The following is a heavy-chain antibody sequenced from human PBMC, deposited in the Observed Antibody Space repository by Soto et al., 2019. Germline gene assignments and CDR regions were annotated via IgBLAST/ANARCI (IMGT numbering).Heavy chain of an antibody. CDR3: AHRRGRGELLP. CDR2: IYWDDNK. V-gene: IGHV2-5*02. D-gene: IGHD1-26*01. Sequence: QITLKESGPTLVKPTQTLTLTCTFSGFSLSTSGLGVVWIRQPPGKALEWLAIIYWDDNKRYSPSLKSRLTLSKDTSKNQVVLTMTNMDPVDTATYYCAHRRGRGELLPWGQGTLVTVSS. CDR1: GFSLSTSGLG. J-gene: IGHJ5*02.